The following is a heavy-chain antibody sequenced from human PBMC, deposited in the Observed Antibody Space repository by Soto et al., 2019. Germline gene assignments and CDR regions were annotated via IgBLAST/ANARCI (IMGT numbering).Heavy chain of an antibody. J-gene: IGHJ6*02. CDR1: GFTFSGYY. D-gene: IGHD6-13*01. Sequence: GGSLRLSCAASGFTFSGYYLNWIRQAPGKGLEWISYISSSGTTLKYADSVKGRFTISRDNAKNSLYLQMNSLRAEDTAVYYCARGIAAIPLHGMDVWGQGTTVTVSS. V-gene: IGHV3-11*01. CDR3: ARGIAAIPLHGMDV. CDR2: ISSSGTTL.